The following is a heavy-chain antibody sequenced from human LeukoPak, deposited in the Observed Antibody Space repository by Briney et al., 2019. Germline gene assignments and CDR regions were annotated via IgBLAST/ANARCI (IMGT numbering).Heavy chain of an antibody. J-gene: IGHJ6*02. D-gene: IGHD1-1*01. V-gene: IGHV4-59*12. CDR3: ARDGSERLGYYYGMDV. Sequence: SETLSLTCTVSGGSISSYYWSWIRQPPGKGLEWIGYIYHSGSTYYNPSLKSRVTISVDRSKNQFSLKLSSVTAADTAVYYCARDGSERLGYYYGMDVWGQGTTVTVSS. CDR1: GGSISSYY. CDR2: IYHSGST.